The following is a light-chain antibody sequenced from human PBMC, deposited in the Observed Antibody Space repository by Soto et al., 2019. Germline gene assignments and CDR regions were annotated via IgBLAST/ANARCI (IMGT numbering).Light chain of an antibody. CDR2: DAS. CDR1: QSISRW. CDR3: QQYTTGWT. Sequence: DTQMTQSPYTLSAAGGDSVTITCRASQSISRWLAGYQQKPGNAPNLLIHDASSLESGDPSRFSGSGSGTEFTLPISSLKPDDFASYYCQQYTTGWTFGQGTKVEIK. J-gene: IGKJ1*01. V-gene: IGKV1-5*01.